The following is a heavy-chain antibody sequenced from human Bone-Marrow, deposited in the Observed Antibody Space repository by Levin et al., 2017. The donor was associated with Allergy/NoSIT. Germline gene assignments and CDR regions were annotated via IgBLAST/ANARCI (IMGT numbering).Heavy chain of an antibody. CDR2: IYYSGST. CDR1: GGSISSYY. CDR3: ARGEGYGSGSYYYYYYGMDV. Sequence: SETLSLTCTVSGGSISSYYWSWIRQPPGKGLEWIGYIYYSGSTNYNPSLKSRVTISVDTSKNQFSLKLSSVTAADTAVYYCARGEGYGSGSYYYYYYGMDVWGQGTTVTVSS. J-gene: IGHJ6*02. V-gene: IGHV4-59*01. D-gene: IGHD3-10*01.